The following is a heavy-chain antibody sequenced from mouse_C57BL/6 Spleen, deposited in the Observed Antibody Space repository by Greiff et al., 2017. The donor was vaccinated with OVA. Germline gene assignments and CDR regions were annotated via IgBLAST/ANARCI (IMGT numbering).Heavy chain of an antibody. V-gene: IGHV1-15*01. CDR2: IDPETGGT. J-gene: IGHJ2*01. Sequence: QVQLKESGAELVRPGASVTLSCKASGYTFTDYEMHWVKQTPVHGLEWIGAIDPETGGTAYNQKFKGKAILTADKSSSTAYMELRSLTSEDSAVYYCTSSFDYWGPGTTLTVSS. CDR1: GYTFTDYE. CDR3: TSSFDY.